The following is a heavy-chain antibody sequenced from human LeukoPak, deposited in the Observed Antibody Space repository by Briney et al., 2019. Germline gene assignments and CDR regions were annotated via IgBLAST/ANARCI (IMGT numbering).Heavy chain of an antibody. CDR2: IKQDGSEK. V-gene: IGHV3-7*01. CDR1: GFTFSDYW. CDR3: ARELRYYYYYGMDV. J-gene: IGHJ6*02. D-gene: IGHD3-9*01. Sequence: GGSLRLSCAASGFTFSDYWMSWVRQAPGKGLEWVANIKQDGSEKYYVDSVKGRFTISRDNAENSLYLQVNSLRAEDTAVYYCARELRYYYYYGMDVWGRQGTTVTVSS.